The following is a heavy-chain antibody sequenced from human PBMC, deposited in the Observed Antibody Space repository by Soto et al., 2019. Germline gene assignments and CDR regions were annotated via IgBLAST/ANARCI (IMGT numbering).Heavy chain of an antibody. CDR3: AKDNSPMATTYYFDY. D-gene: IGHD5-18*01. J-gene: IGHJ4*02. CDR1: GFTFDDYA. CDR2: ISCNSSSI. Sequence: EVQLVESGGGLVKPEGSLTLSCAASGFTFDDYAMHWVRQAPGKGLEWVSGISCNSSSIGYAGSVKGRFTISRDNAKNSLYLQMNSLRAEDTAFYYCAKDNSPMATTYYFDYWGQGTLVTVSS. V-gene: IGHV3-9*01.